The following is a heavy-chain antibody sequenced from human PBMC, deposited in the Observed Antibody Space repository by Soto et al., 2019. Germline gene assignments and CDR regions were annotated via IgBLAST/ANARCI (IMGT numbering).Heavy chain of an antibody. CDR1: GGSISSGGYY. Sequence: SETLSLTCTVSGGSISSGGYYWSWIRQHPGKGLEWIGYIYYSGSTYYNPSLKSRVTISVDTSKNQFSLKLSSVTAADTAVYYCARTHLGYCSGGSCYPGYYFDYWGQGTLVTVSS. D-gene: IGHD2-15*01. V-gene: IGHV4-31*03. J-gene: IGHJ4*02. CDR2: IYYSGST. CDR3: ARTHLGYCSGGSCYPGYYFDY.